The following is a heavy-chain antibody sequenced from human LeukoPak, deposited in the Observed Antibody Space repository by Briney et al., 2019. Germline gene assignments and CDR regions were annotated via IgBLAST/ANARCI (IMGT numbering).Heavy chain of an antibody. D-gene: IGHD2-21*02. CDR1: GYTLTSYD. J-gene: IGHJ3*02. CDR2: MNPNSGNT. Sequence: ASLKVSCKAPGYTLTSYDTNWVRQATGQGLEWMGWMNPNSGNTGYAQKFQGRVTMTRNTSISTAYMELSSLRSEDTGVYYCASSWGGDCYYRAFDIWGQGTMVTVSS. CDR3: ASSWGGDCYYRAFDI. V-gene: IGHV1-8*01.